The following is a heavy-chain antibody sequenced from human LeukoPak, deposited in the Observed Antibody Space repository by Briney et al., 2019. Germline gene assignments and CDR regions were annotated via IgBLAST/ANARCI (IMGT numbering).Heavy chain of an antibody. CDR1: GGSISSSSYY. J-gene: IGHJ4*02. D-gene: IGHD3-22*01. CDR2: IYYSGST. CDR3: ASGNDNSGYYYVPDY. V-gene: IGHV4-39*01. Sequence: SETLSLTCTVSGGSISSSSYYWGWIRQPPGKGLEWIGNIYYSGSTYYNPSLKSRVTISVDTSKNQFSLKLSSVTAADTAVYYCASGNDNSGYYYVPDYWGQGTLVTVSS.